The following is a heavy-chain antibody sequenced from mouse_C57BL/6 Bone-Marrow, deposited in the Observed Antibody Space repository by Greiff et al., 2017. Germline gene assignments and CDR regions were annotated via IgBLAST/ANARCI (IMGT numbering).Heavy chain of an antibody. Sequence: EVQRVESGGGLVKPGGSLKLSCAASGFTFSSYAMSWVRQTPEKRLEWVATISDGGSYTYYPDNVKGRFTISRDNAKNNLYLQMSHLKSEDTAMYYCAGCRRPYDGGYWGQGTTLTVSS. V-gene: IGHV5-4*01. D-gene: IGHD2-3*01. CDR1: GFTFSSYA. CDR3: AGCRRPYDGGY. CDR2: ISDGGSYT. J-gene: IGHJ2*01.